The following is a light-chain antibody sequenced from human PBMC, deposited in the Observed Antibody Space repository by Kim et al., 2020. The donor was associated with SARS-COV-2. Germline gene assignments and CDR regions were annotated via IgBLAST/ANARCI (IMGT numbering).Light chain of an antibody. CDR1: QTVSSN. CDR3: QHYYDWPLT. CDR2: GAS. Sequence: VFPGERATPSGRASQTVSSNVAWYQQKPGQAPGLHIYGASIRATGIPARFSGSGSGTEFTLTISSLQSEDFAVYYCQHYYDWPLTFGGGTKVEI. V-gene: IGKV3D-15*01. J-gene: IGKJ4*01.